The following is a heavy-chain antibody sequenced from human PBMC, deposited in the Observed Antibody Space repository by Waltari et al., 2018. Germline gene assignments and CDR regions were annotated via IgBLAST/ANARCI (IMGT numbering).Heavy chain of an antibody. D-gene: IGHD6-6*01. CDR2: INPNSGGT. CDR1: GYTFTGYY. V-gene: IGHV1-2*06. CDR3: ARGSSSSGGSDY. J-gene: IGHJ4*02. Sequence: QVQLVQSGAEVKKPGASVKVSCKASGYTFTGYYMHWVRQAPGQGLEWMGRINPNSGGTNYAQKFQGRVTITADESTSTAYMELSSLRSEDTAVYYCARGSSSSGGSDYWGQGTLVTVSS.